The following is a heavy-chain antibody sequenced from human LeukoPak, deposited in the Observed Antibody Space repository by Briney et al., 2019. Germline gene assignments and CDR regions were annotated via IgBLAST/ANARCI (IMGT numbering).Heavy chain of an antibody. J-gene: IGHJ5*02. CDR1: GGSISSYY. D-gene: IGHD3-10*01. Sequence: SETLSLTCTVSGGSISSYYWSWIRQPPGKGLEWIGYIYYNGSTNYNPSLKSRVTISVDTSKNQFSLKLSSVTAADTAVYYCARVGSYYGSGSYFDPWGQGTLVTVSS. CDR2: IYYNGST. CDR3: ARVGSYYGSGSYFDP. V-gene: IGHV4-59*08.